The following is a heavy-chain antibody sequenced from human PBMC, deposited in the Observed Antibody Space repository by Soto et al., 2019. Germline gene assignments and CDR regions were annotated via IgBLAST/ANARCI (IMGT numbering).Heavy chain of an antibody. CDR3: ARENYDSSGSLHYFDY. V-gene: IGHV1-46*01. D-gene: IGHD3-22*01. J-gene: IGHJ4*02. Sequence: ASVKVSCKASGYTFTSYYMHWVRQAPGQGLEWMGIINPSGGSTSYAQKFQGRVTMTRDTSTSTVYMELSRLRSEDTAVYYCARENYDSSGSLHYFDYWGQGTLVTVS. CDR1: GYTFTSYY. CDR2: INPSGGST.